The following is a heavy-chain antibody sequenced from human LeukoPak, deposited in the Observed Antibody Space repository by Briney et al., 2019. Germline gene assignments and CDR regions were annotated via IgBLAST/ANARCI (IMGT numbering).Heavy chain of an antibody. J-gene: IGHJ5*02. CDR3: ARTLYCSGATCFSPELLDT. D-gene: IGHD2-15*01. CDR2: MFHGGNT. V-gene: IGHV4-38-2*01. Sequence: PSETLSLTCAVSGYSISSGYHWGWVRQPPGKGPVWIGSMFHGGNTYCNPSLKSRVTMSIDTSMNRFSLNLTSVTAADTAVYFCARTLYCSGATCFSPELLDTWGQGTLVTVSS. CDR1: GYSISSGYH.